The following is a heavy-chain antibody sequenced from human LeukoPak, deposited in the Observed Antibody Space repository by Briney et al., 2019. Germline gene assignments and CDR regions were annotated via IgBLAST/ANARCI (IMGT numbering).Heavy chain of an antibody. CDR2: ISRSSGTI. D-gene: IGHD2-8*01. CDR1: GFSFDDYA. J-gene: IGHJ4*02. CDR3: AKDSTPRGVQLAFYFDY. V-gene: IGHV3-9*01. Sequence: GGSLRLSCVASGFSFDDYAMHWVRQAPGKGLEWVSGISRSSGTIYYSDSVKGRFTISRENAKNSVYLQMNSLRADDTAFYYCAKDSTPRGVQLAFYFDYWGQGALVTVSS.